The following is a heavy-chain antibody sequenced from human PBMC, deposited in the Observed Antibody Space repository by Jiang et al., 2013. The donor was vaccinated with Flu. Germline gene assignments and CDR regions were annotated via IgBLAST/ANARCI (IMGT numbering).Heavy chain of an antibody. CDR2: IYYSGST. CDR1: GGSVSSGSYY. D-gene: IGHD3-9*01. CDR3: ASWANVLRYFDWLRFPYFQH. Sequence: LLKPSETLSLTCTVSGGSVSSGSYYWSWIRQPPGKGLEWIGYIYYSGSTNYNPSLKSRVTISVDTSKNQFSLKLSSVTAADTAVYYCASWANVLRYFDWLRFPYFQHWGQGTLVTVSS. V-gene: IGHV4-61*01. J-gene: IGHJ1*01.